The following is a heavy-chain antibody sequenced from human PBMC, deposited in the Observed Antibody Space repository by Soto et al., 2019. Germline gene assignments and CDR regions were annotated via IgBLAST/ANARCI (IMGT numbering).Heavy chain of an antibody. CDR1: EVRSKTYG. J-gene: IGHJ6*01. CDR2: ISSAGSIK. Sequence: ACRPMRHPCSAAEVRSKTYGVSCVLQAKGKGQEWLALISSAGSIKYSADSVRGRFTLSRENPQNMLFLQMDSLRADDTAVYSCGRGGRGWPGGMGVRAEGTTVTVYS. D-gene: IGHD1-1*01. CDR3: GRGGRGWPGGMGV. V-gene: IGHV3-30-3*01.